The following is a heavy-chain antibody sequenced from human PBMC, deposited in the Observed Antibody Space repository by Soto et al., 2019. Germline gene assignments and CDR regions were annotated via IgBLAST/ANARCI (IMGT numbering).Heavy chain of an antibody. D-gene: IGHD3-10*01. CDR3: ARQIPTGVRGVSDNRFDP. V-gene: IGHV4-39*01. CDR1: AGSISSSSYY. CDR2: IYYSGST. Sequence: SETLSLTCTVSAGSISSSSYYWGWIRQPPGKGLEWIGSIYYSGSTYYNPSLKSRVTISVDTSKNQFSMKMSSVTAAETALYYCARQIPTGVRGVSDNRFDPWGQGSLVTVSS. J-gene: IGHJ5*02.